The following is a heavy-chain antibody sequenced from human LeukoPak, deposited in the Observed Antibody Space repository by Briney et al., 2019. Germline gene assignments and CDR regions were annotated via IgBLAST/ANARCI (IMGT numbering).Heavy chain of an antibody. CDR3: ARRGVRFLEWSPPFDP. J-gene: IGHJ5*02. Sequence: SETLSPTCTVSGGSISSYYWSWIRQPPGKGLEWIGYIYYSGSTNYNPSLKSRVTISVDTSKNQFSLKLSSVTAADTAVYYCARRGVRFLEWSPPFDPWGQGTLVTVSS. D-gene: IGHD3-3*01. CDR2: IYYSGST. V-gene: IGHV4-59*08. CDR1: GGSISSYY.